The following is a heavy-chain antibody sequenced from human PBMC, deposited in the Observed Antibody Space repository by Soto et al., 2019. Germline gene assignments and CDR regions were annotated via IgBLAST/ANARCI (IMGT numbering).Heavy chain of an antibody. J-gene: IGHJ6*02. CDR1: GFTFSTYA. CDR2: IDDSGVST. Sequence: EVQLLESGGGLVQPGGSLRLSCEASGFTFSTYAMRWVRQAPGKGLEWVSGIDDSGVSTYYADSVKGRVTISRDNSKNTVYLPMGRLRAKETAVYYCVKGQSSSWSQTGGLDVWGQGTTVTVSS. D-gene: IGHD6-6*01. CDR3: VKGQSSSWSQTGGLDV. V-gene: IGHV3-23*01.